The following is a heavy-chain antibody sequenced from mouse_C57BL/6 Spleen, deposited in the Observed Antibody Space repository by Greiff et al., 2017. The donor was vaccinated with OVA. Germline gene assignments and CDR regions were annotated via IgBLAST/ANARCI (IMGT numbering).Heavy chain of an antibody. Sequence: QVQLQQSGPELVKPGASVKISCKASGYAFSSSWMNWVKQRPGKGLEWIGRIYPGDGDTNYNGKFKGKATLTADKSSSTAYMQLSSLTSEDSAVYFCAREGGYDGGYYFDYWGQGTTLTVSS. CDR3: AREGGYDGGYYFDY. V-gene: IGHV1-82*01. D-gene: IGHD2-2*01. CDR2: IYPGDGDT. CDR1: GYAFSSSW. J-gene: IGHJ2*01.